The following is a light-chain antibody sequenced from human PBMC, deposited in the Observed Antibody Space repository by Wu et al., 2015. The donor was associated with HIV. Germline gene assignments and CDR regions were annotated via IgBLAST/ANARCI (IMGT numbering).Light chain of an antibody. J-gene: IGKJ2*01. V-gene: IGKV3-20*01. CDR3: QQYGSSPVT. Sequence: EIVLTQSPGTLSLSPGERATLSCRASQSVSSSYLAWYQQKPGQAPRLLIFGASSRATGIPDRFSGSGSGTDFTLTISRLEPEDFAVYYCQQYGSSPVTFGQGTKAGDQT. CDR2: GAS. CDR1: QSVSSSY.